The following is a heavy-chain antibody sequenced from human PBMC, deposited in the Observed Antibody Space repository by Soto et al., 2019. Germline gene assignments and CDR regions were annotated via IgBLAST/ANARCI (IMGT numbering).Heavy chain of an antibody. CDR2: INPNNGST. CDR3: ANECGIGVDATYY. D-gene: IGHD3-22*01. V-gene: IGHV1-18*04. J-gene: IGHJ4*02. Sequence: GAAVKVSCKASGYTFSNYCISWVRQAPGQGLEWMGGINPNNGSTNYAQKFQGRVTMTTDTSTSTAYMELSSLRSDDTAVYYCANECGIGVDATYYWGQGTLVTVSS. CDR1: GYTFSNYC.